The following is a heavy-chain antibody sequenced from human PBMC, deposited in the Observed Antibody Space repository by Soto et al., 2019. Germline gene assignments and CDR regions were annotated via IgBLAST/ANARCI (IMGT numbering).Heavy chain of an antibody. CDR2: ITGGGYST. V-gene: IGHV3-23*01. CDR3: AGRRGGDYRYWYFDV. D-gene: IGHD4-17*01. CDR1: GFTFSGYA. J-gene: IGHJ2*01. Sequence: ESGGGLVQPGESLRLSCAASGFTFSGYAMSWVRQAPGKGLEWGSTITGGGYSTYYADSVKGLFTISRDNSKNTLSLQLNSLRSEGTSVYYCAGRRGGDYRYWYFDVWGRGALVTVSS.